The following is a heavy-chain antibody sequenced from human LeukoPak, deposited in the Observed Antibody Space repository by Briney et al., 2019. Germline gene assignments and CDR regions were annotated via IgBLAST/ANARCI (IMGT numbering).Heavy chain of an antibody. CDR2: IYYSGST. Sequence: PSETLSLTCTVSGASISSSSYYWGWIRQPPGKGLEWIGSIYYSGSTYYNPSLKSRVTISVDTSKNQFSLKLSSVTAADTAVYHCSRLPLVGATDFDYWGQGTLVTVSS. V-gene: IGHV4-39*01. J-gene: IGHJ4*02. CDR3: SRLPLVGATDFDY. CDR1: GASISSSSYY. D-gene: IGHD1-26*01.